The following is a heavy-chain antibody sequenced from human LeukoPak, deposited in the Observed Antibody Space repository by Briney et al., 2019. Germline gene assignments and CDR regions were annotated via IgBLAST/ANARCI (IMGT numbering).Heavy chain of an antibody. CDR3: AKDLDGCSGGSCEVYFQH. J-gene: IGHJ1*01. CDR2: ISGSGGST. D-gene: IGHD2-15*01. CDR1: GFTFSSYA. Sequence: GGSLRLSCAASGFTFSSYAMSWVRQAPGKGLEWVSAISGSGGSTYYADSVKGRFTISRDNSKNTLYLQMNSLRAEDTAVYYCAKDLDGCSGGSCEVYFQHWGQGTLVTVSS. V-gene: IGHV3-23*01.